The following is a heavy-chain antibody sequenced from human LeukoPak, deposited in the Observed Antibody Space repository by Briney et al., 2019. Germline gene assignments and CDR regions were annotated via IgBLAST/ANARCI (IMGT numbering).Heavy chain of an antibody. CDR2: ISSTGSDM. Sequence: GGSLRLSCAASGFTLNTYSMNWVRQAPGKGLEWVSSISSTGSDMYYVDSVKGRFTISRDNAKNSLFLQVNSLRAEDTAVYYCAGGNYDYVWGNYRPGGSSWFDPWGQGTLVTVSS. D-gene: IGHD3-16*02. V-gene: IGHV3-21*01. CDR1: GFTLNTYS. CDR3: AGGNYDYVWGNYRPGGSSWFDP. J-gene: IGHJ5*02.